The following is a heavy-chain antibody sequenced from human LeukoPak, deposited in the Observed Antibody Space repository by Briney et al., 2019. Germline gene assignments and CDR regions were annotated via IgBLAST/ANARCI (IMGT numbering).Heavy chain of an antibody. CDR3: ARDQSYGRHYFDY. Sequence: PSETLSLTCAVSSYSISSGYYWGWIRQPPGKGLEWIGNIHHSGSTYYNPSLKSRVTISLDTSKNQFSLRLSSVTAADTAVYYCARDQSYGRHYFDYWGQGILATVSS. CDR1: SYSISSGYY. V-gene: IGHV4-38-2*02. CDR2: IHHSGST. J-gene: IGHJ4*02. D-gene: IGHD5-18*01.